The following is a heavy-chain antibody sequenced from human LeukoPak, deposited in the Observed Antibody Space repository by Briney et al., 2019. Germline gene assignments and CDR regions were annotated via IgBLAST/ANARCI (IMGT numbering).Heavy chain of an antibody. CDR3: ARRYGGYFDY. J-gene: IGHJ4*02. CDR1: GYTFTTQW. CDR2: IYPADSDS. Sequence: RGESLKISCKGSGYTFTTQWIGWVRQMPGKGLEWMGIIYPADSDSRYSPSFQGQATISADKSISTAYLQWSSLKASDTAMYYCARRYGGYFDYWGQGTLVTVSS. V-gene: IGHV5-51*01. D-gene: IGHD3-10*01.